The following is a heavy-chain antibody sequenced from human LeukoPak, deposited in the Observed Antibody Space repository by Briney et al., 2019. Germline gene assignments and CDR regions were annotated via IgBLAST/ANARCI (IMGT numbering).Heavy chain of an antibody. CDR1: GFTVSSNY. J-gene: IGHJ4*02. V-gene: IGHV3-53*01. D-gene: IGHD3-22*01. Sequence: PGGSLRLSCAASGFTVSSNYMSWVRQAPGKGLEWVSVIYSGGSTYYADSVKGRFTIFKDNSKNTLYLQMNSLRAEDTAVYYCAREADYEAFDYWGQGTLVTVSS. CDR2: IYSGGST. CDR3: AREADYEAFDY.